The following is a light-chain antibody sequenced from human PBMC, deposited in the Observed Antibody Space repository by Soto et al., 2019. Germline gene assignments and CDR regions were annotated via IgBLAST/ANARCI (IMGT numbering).Light chain of an antibody. J-gene: IGLJ2*01. Sequence: QSALTQPPSASGSPGQSVTISCTGTSSDVGGYNYVSWYQQHPGKAPKLMIYEVSKRPSGVPDRFSGAKSGNTASLTVSGLQAEEEADYYCSSYAGSHNVVFGGGTKLTVL. CDR3: SSYAGSHNVV. CDR1: SSDVGGYNY. CDR2: EVS. V-gene: IGLV2-8*01.